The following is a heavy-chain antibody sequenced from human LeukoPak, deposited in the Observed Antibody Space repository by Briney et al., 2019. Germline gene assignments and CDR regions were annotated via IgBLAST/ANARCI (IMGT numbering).Heavy chain of an antibody. J-gene: IGHJ3*02. Sequence: PGGSLRLSCAASGFTFSDCYMSWIRQAPGKGLEWVSYISSSGSTIYYADSVKGRFTISRDNAKNSLYLQMNSLRAEDTAVYYCARALSPLGYCSSTSCDAFDIWGQGTMVTVSS. CDR1: GFTFSDCY. CDR2: ISSSGSTI. CDR3: ARALSPLGYCSSTSCDAFDI. D-gene: IGHD2-2*01. V-gene: IGHV3-11*01.